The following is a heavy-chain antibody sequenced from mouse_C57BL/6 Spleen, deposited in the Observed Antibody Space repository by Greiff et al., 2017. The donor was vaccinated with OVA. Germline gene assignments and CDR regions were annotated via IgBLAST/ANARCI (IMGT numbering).Heavy chain of an antibody. J-gene: IGHJ1*03. D-gene: IGHD2-4*01. CDR3: APYDYDGGYFDV. CDR1: GYAFSSSW. V-gene: IGHV1-82*01. CDR2: IYPGEGDT. Sequence: VQLKESGPELVKPGASVKISCKASGYAFSSSWMNWVKQRPGRGLEWIGRIYPGEGDTNYNGKFKGKATLTADKSSSTAYMQLSSLTSEDSAVYFCAPYDYDGGYFDVWGTGTTVTVSS.